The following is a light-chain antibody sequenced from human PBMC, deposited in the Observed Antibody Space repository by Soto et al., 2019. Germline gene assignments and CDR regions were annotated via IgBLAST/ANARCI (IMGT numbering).Light chain of an antibody. CDR1: SSNIGAGYD. V-gene: IGLV1-40*01. CDR3: QSYASSLSGRGGV. Sequence: QSVLTQPPSVSGAPGQRVTISCTGSSSNIGAGYDVHWYQQLPGTAPKLLIYGNSNRPSGVPDRFSGSKSGTSASLAITGLQAEDEADYYCQSYASSLSGRGGVFGGGTKVTVL. J-gene: IGLJ2*01. CDR2: GNS.